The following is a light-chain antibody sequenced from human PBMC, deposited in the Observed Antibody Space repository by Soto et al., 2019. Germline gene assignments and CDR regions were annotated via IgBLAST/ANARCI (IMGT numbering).Light chain of an antibody. V-gene: IGKV3-15*01. CDR3: QQYNNWPLMYT. CDR2: GAS. Sequence: EIVMTQSPATLSVSPGERATLSCRASQSVGSNLAWYQQKPGQAPRLLIYGASTRATGIPARFSGSGSGTEFTLTISSLQSEDFAVYYCQQYNNWPLMYTFGQGTKLEIK. J-gene: IGKJ2*01. CDR1: QSVGSN.